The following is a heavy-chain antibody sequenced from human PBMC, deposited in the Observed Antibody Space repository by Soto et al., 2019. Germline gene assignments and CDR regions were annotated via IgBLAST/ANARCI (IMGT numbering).Heavy chain of an antibody. CDR1: GGSFSGYY. J-gene: IGHJ6*03. CDR2: INHSGST. D-gene: IGHD1-7*01. CDR3: ARGGITGTTDYYYYMDV. V-gene: IGHV4-34*01. Sequence: QVQLQQWGAGLLKPSETLSLTCAVYGGSFSGYYWSWIRKPPGKGLEWIGEINHSGSTNYNPSLKSRVTISVDTSKNQFSLKLSSVTAADTAVYYCARGGITGTTDYYYYMDVWGKGTTVTVSS.